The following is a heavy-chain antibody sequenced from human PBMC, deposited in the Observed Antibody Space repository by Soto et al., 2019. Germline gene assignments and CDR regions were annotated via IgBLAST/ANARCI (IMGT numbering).Heavy chain of an antibody. Sequence: ASVKVSCKASGYTFTGYYMHWVRQAPGQGLEWMGWINPNSGGTNYAQKFQGWVTMTRDTSISTAYMELSRLRSDDTAVYYCARHVPYCSDTSHCAYGMDVWGQGTTVTVS. CDR1: GYTFTGYY. J-gene: IGHJ6*02. V-gene: IGHV1-2*04. CDR2: INPNSGGT. D-gene: IGHD2-2*01. CDR3: ARHVPYCSDTSHCAYGMDV.